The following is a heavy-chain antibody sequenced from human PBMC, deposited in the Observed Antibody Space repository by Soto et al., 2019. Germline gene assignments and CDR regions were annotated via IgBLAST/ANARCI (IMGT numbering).Heavy chain of an antibody. CDR1: EFTFSSYW. V-gene: IGHV3-74*01. J-gene: IGHJ4*02. CDR3: ARGSNGWSGIDY. D-gene: IGHD6-19*01. CDR2: INADGSQT. Sequence: EVHLVESGGGLVQPGGSLRLSCPASEFTFSSYWMHWVRQTPGKGLMWISRINADGSQTDYADSVQGRFTISRDNAKNTLFLQMNSLRVEDTALYYCARGSNGWSGIDYWGQGTLVSVSS.